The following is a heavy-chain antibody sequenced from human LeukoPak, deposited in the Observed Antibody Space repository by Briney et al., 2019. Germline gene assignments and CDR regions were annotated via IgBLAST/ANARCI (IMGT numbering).Heavy chain of an antibody. D-gene: IGHD3-22*01. CDR3: ARDLGQYYDTSDNWFDP. J-gene: IGHJ5*02. Sequence: GGSLRLSCAASGFTFSRYSMNWVRQAPGKGLEWVSSISTSSSYIYYADSVKGRFTSSRDNAKNSLYLQMNSLRAEDTAVYYCARDLGQYYDTSDNWFDPWGQGTLVTVSS. CDR1: GFTFSRYS. CDR2: ISTSSSYI. V-gene: IGHV3-21*01.